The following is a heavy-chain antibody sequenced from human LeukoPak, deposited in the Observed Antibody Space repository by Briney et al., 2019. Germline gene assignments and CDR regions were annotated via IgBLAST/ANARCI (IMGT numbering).Heavy chain of an antibody. V-gene: IGHV1-18*01. CDR2: ISAYNGNT. D-gene: IGHD4-17*01. CDR1: GYTFTSYG. J-gene: IGHJ4*02. CDR3: ARADYGDYYY. Sequence: ASVKVSCKASGYTFTSYGISWVRQAPGQGLEWMGWISAYNGNTNYAQKLQGRVTMTTDASTSTAYMELRSLRAEDTAVYYCARADYGDYYYWGQGTLVTVSS.